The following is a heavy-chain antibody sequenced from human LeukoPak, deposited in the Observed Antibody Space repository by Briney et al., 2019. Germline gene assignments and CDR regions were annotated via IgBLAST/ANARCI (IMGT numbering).Heavy chain of an antibody. Sequence: GASVKVSCKASGYTFTSYGISWVRQAPGQGPEWMGWISAYNGNTNYAQKLQGRVTMTTDTSTSTAYMELRSLRSDDTAVYYCARVRELLAYCGGDCYFDYWGQGTLVTVSS. CDR2: ISAYNGNT. J-gene: IGHJ4*02. D-gene: IGHD2-21*02. CDR1: GYTFTSYG. V-gene: IGHV1-18*01. CDR3: ARVRELLAYCGGDCYFDY.